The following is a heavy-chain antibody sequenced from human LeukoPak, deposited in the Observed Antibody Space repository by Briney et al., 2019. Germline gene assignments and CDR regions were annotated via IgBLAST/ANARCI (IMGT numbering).Heavy chain of an antibody. D-gene: IGHD2-8*01. V-gene: IGHV3-11*04. CDR2: ISSSGSTI. CDR3: ARSVYLLYYFDY. Sequence: PGGSLRLSCAASGFTFSDYYMSWIRQAPGKGLEWVSYISSSGSTIYYADSVKGRFTISRDNAENSLYLQMNSLRAEDTAVYYCARSVYLLYYFDYWGQGTLVTVSS. CDR1: GFTFSDYY. J-gene: IGHJ4*02.